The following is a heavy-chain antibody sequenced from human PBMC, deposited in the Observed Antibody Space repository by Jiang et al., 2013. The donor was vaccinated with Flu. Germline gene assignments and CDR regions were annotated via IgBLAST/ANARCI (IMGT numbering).Heavy chain of an antibody. D-gene: IGHD3-10*01. CDR2: IDWDDDK. V-gene: IGHV2-70*11. J-gene: IGHJ6*04. Sequence: KPTQTLTLTCTFSGFSLSTSGMCVSWIRQPPGKALEWLARIDWDDDKYYSTSLKTRLTISKDTSKNQVVLTMTNMDPVDTATYYCARTYYYGSGSYGFWYYYYGMDVWGKGTTVTV. CDR3: ARTYYYGSGSYGFWYYYYGMDV. CDR1: GFSLSTSGMC.